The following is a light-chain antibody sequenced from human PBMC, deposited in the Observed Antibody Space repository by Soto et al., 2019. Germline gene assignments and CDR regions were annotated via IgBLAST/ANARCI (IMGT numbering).Light chain of an antibody. V-gene: IGLV1-40*01. J-gene: IGLJ2*01. CDR1: SSNIGAGYD. CDR2: GNS. Sequence: QSVLTQPPSVSGAPGQRVTISCTGSSSNIGAGYDVHWYQQLPGTAPKLLIYGNSNRPSGVPDRFSGSKSGTSASLAITGLQAEDEADYYCQSYDSSFSGVFGGWTKLTVL. CDR3: QSYDSSFSGV.